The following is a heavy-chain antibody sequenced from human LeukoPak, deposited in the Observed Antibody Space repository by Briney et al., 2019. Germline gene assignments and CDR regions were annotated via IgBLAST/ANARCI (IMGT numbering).Heavy chain of an antibody. CDR2: IYYSGRT. J-gene: IGHJ1*01. D-gene: IGHD3-22*01. CDR1: GDSVSRSDSY. V-gene: IGHV4-39*01. CDR3: ARRRYYDGSGYLE. Sequence: SETLSLTCSVSGDSVSRSDSYWDWIRQPPGKGLEWIGTIYYSGRTYYSPSLKGRVTMSVDPSNNQFSLNLRSVTAADTAVYYCARRRYYDGSGYLEWGQGTLLSVFS.